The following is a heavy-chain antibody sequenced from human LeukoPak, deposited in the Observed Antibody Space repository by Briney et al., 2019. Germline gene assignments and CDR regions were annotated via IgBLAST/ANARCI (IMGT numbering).Heavy chain of an antibody. Sequence: GGSLRLSCTPSGFIFDTYAMHWVRPAPGKGLEWVALISYDGGNENYADSVKGRFTISRDNSKNTLFLQMDSLRADDTAVYYCARDPPFSSGWSQNFFDFWGQGTPVTVSS. V-gene: IGHV3-30*14. CDR1: GFIFDTYA. CDR3: ARDPPFSSGWSQNFFDF. CDR2: ISYDGGNE. D-gene: IGHD6-19*01. J-gene: IGHJ4*02.